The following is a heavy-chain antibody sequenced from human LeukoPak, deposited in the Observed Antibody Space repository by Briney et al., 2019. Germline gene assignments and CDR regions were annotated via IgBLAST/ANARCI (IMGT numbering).Heavy chain of an antibody. CDR1: GGTFSSYA. J-gene: IGHJ6*03. D-gene: IGHD3-16*01. Sequence: ASVKVSCKASGGTFSSYAISWVRQAPGQGLEWMGGIIFIFGTPNYAPNFQGRVTITTDESTSTAYMELSSLRSEDTAVYYCARGVGHGNAYLVPNYYYMDVWGQGTTVTVSS. CDR3: ARGVGHGNAYLVPNYYYMDV. CDR2: IIFIFGTP. V-gene: IGHV1-69*05.